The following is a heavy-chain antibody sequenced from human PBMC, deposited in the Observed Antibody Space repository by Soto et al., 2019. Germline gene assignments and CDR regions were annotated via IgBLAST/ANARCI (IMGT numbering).Heavy chain of an antibody. CDR1: GGSISSYY. V-gene: IGHV4-59*01. Sequence: SETLSLTCTVSGGSISSYYWSWIRQPPGKGLEWIGYIYYSGSTNHNPSLKSRVTISVDASKNQFSLKLSSVTAADTAVYYCARSSSPLVVGYYYYGMDVWGQGTTVTVSS. D-gene: IGHD3-22*01. CDR2: IYYSGST. CDR3: ARSSSPLVVGYYYYGMDV. J-gene: IGHJ6*02.